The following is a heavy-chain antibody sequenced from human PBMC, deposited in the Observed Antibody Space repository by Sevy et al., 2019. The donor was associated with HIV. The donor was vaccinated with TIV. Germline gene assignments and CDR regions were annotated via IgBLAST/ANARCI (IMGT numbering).Heavy chain of an antibody. V-gene: IGHV3-72*01. CDR3: ATHAGIAAAGRVFDY. J-gene: IGHJ4*02. D-gene: IGHD6-13*01. CDR2: TRNKADSYTT. CDR1: GFTFSDHY. Sequence: GGSLRLSCAASGFTFSDHYMEWVRQAPGKGLEWVGRTRNKADSYTTEYAASVKGRFTISRDDSKNSLYLQMNSLKTEDTAVYYCATHAGIAAAGRVFDYWGQGSQVTVSS.